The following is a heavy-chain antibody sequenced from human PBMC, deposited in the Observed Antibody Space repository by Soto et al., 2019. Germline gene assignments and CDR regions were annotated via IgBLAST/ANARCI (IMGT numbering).Heavy chain of an antibody. V-gene: IGHV3-23*01. CDR3: AKDLVLRYFDWLPQYFDY. CDR2: ISGSGGST. CDR1: GFTFSSYA. D-gene: IGHD3-9*01. J-gene: IGHJ4*02. Sequence: EVQLLESGGGLVQPGGSLRLSCAASGFTFSSYAMSWVRQAPGKGLEWVSAISGSGGSTYYADSVKGRFTISRDNSKITLYLQMNRLRAEDTAVYYCAKDLVLRYFDWLPQYFDYWGQGTLVTVSS.